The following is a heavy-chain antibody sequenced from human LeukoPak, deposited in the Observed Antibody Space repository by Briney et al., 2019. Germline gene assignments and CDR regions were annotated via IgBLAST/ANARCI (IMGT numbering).Heavy chain of an antibody. D-gene: IGHD2-15*01. J-gene: IGHJ5*02. CDR2: ISSDSGAR. CDR3: ARATQPGFDP. Sequence: GGSLRLSCAASGFTFSDYYMCWIRQAPGKGLEWVSYISSDSGARYYADSVKGQFTISRDNAKNSLYLQMNSLRAEDTAVYYCARATQPGFDPWGQGTLVTVSS. V-gene: IGHV3-11*04. CDR1: GFTFSDYY.